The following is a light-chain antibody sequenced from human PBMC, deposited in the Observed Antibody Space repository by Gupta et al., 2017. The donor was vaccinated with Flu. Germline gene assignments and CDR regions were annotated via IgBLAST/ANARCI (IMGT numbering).Light chain of an antibody. J-gene: IGKJ5*01. CDR1: QGIRND. Sequence: PSSRSASVGDGVTITVRVSQGIRNDLGWYQQKPGKAPRPLIYAASSLQSGVPSRFSGGGSGTEFTLTISSLQTEDFATYYCLQHNNYPLTFGQGTRVEIK. CDR3: LQHNNYPLT. V-gene: IGKV1-17*01. CDR2: AAS.